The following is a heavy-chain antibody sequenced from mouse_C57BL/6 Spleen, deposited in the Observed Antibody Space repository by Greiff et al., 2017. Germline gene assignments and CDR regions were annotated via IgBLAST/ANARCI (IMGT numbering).Heavy chain of an antibody. V-gene: IGHV1-82*01. Sequence: VQLQQSGPELVKPGASVKISCKASGYAFSSSWMNWVKQRPGKGLEWIGRIYPGDGDTNYNGKFKGKATLTADKSSSTAYMQLSSLTSEDSAVYFCARKGDYGNYPLDYWGQDTTLTVSS. CDR2: IYPGDGDT. D-gene: IGHD2-1*01. CDR1: GYAFSSSW. J-gene: IGHJ2*01. CDR3: ARKGDYGNYPLDY.